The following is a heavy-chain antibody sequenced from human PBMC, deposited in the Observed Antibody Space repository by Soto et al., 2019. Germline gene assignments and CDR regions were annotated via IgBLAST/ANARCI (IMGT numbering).Heavy chain of an antibody. J-gene: IGHJ4*02. Sequence: GGSLRLSCAASGFTFSNYAMSWVGRAPGKELEWVSSITGSGDYTYYADSVKGRFTISRDNSKNTLYLQMNSLRAEDTAVYYCAKARYYDSTGYLYYFDYWGQGTLVTVSS. CDR1: GFTFSNYA. D-gene: IGHD3-22*01. CDR3: AKARYYDSTGYLYYFDY. V-gene: IGHV3-23*01. CDR2: ITGSGDYT.